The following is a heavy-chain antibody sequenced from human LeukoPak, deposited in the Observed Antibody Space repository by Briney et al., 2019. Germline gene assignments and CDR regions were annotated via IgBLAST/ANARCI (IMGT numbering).Heavy chain of an antibody. V-gene: IGHV1-69*13. J-gene: IGHJ6*02. CDR3: ARDLKVRYYGMDV. Sequence: EASVTVSCKASGGTFSSYAISWVRQAPGQGLEWMGGIIPIFGTANYAQKFQGRVTITADESTSTAYMELSSLRSEDTAVYYCARDLKVRYYGMDVWGQGTTVTVSS. D-gene: IGHD1-1*01. CDR1: GGTFSSYA. CDR2: IIPIFGTA.